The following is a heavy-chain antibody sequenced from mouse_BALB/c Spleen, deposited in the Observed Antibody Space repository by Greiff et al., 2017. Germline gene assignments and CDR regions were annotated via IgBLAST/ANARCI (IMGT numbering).Heavy chain of an antibody. CDR3: ARAPITVVDYFDY. CDR1: GFTFSSFG. V-gene: IGHV5-17*02. Sequence: EVKLMESGGGLVQPGGSRKLSCAASGFTFSSFGMHWVRQAPEKGLEWVAYISSGSSTIYYADTVKGRFPISRDNPKNTLFLQMTSLRSEDTAMYYCARAPITVVDYFDYWGQGTTLTVSS. CDR2: ISSGSSTI. D-gene: IGHD1-1*01. J-gene: IGHJ2*01.